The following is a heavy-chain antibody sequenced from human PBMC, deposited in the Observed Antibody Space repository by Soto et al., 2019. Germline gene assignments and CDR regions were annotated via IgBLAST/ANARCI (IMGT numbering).Heavy chain of an antibody. J-gene: IGHJ6*02. V-gene: IGHV4-61*01. CDR1: GGSVSSGSFY. CDR3: ARWSLVTTPIGGNYYGMDV. CDR2: IYYSGST. Sequence: PSETLSLTCTVSGGSVSSGSFYWSWIRQPPGKGLEWIGYIYYSGSTSYNPSLKSPVTISVDTSKNQFSLKLTSVTAADTAVYYCARWSLVTTPIGGNYYGMDVWGQGTTVTVS. D-gene: IGHD5-12*01.